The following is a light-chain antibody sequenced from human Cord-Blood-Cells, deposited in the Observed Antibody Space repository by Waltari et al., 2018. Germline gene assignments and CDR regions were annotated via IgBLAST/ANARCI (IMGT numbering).Light chain of an antibody. J-gene: IGKJ4*01. CDR3: QQYYSTPLT. Sequence: DIVMTQSPDSLAVSLGERATTNCKVSQSVLYSSNNKNYLAWYQQKPGQSPKLLIYWASTRESGVPDRFSGSGSGTDFTLTISSLQAEDVAVYYCQQYYSTPLTFGGGTKVEIK. CDR2: WAS. V-gene: IGKV4-1*01. CDR1: QSVLYSSNNKNY.